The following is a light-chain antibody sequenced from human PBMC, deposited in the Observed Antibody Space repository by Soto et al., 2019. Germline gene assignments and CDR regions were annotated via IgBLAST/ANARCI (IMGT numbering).Light chain of an antibody. CDR3: QQLYSYPLT. CDR2: TAS. CDR1: QGINSY. J-gene: IGKJ4*01. Sequence: DIQLTQSPSFLSASIGDRVTVTCRASQGINSYLAWYQQKPGKAPKLLIYTASTLQSGVPSRFSGSGSGTEFTLTITSLQPEDFAAYYCQQLYSYPLTFGGGTKVDI. V-gene: IGKV1-9*01.